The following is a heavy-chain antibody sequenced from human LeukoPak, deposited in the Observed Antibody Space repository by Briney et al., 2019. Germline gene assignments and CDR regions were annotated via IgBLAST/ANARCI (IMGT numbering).Heavy chain of an antibody. J-gene: IGHJ4*02. CDR1: GFTFSSYA. D-gene: IGHD6-19*01. CDR3: TSGVAGNFDY. Sequence: GGSLRLSCAASGFTFSSYAMSWVRQAPGKGPKWVSAISGSGGSTYYADSVKGRFTISRDNSKNTLYLQMNSLRAEDTAVYYCTSGVAGNFDYWGQGTLVTVSS. V-gene: IGHV3-23*01. CDR2: ISGSGGST.